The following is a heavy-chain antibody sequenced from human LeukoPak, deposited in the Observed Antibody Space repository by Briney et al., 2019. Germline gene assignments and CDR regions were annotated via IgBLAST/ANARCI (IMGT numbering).Heavy chain of an antibody. CDR3: ASLKYQYYFDY. CDR1: GGSISSSNYY. Sequence: SETLSLTCTVSGGSISSSNYYWGWIRQPPGEVLEWIGAIYYSGSTYYNPSLRSRVTISVDTSQNLFSLKLSSVTAADTAVYFCASLKYQYYFDYWGQGNLVTVSS. D-gene: IGHD2-2*01. J-gene: IGHJ4*02. CDR2: IYYSGST. V-gene: IGHV4-39*01.